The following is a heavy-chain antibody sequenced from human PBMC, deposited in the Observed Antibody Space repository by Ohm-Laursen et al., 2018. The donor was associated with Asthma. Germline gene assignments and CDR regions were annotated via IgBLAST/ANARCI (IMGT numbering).Heavy chain of an antibody. J-gene: IGHJ4*02. CDR3: ARGPMHDYYFEN. CDR1: VCSISSGGYY. V-gene: IGHV4-30-4*08. CDR2: IYYIGNT. Sequence: TLSLTCTVSVCSISSGGYYWSWLLQHLGKGLEWIGHIYYIGNTYYNPSLKSRVAISADTSKNHIFLKLASVTAADTAVYYCARGPMHDYYFENWGPGTLVTVSS. D-gene: IGHD1-1*01.